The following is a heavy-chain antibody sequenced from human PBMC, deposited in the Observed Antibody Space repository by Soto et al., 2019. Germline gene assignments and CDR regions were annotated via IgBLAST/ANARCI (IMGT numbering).Heavy chain of an antibody. Sequence: QVQLQESGPGLVKPSQTLSLTCTVSGGSISSGNYYWSWIRQPPGKGLEWIGFISYSGSTYYSTSLMIRVTISVDTSKSQFSLNLSFVTAADTAVYYCATMGTPATGLSSFDYWGQGSLVTVSS. CDR3: ATMGTPATGLSSFDY. J-gene: IGHJ4*02. CDR2: ISYSGST. V-gene: IGHV4-30-4*01. CDR1: GGSISSGNYY. D-gene: IGHD2-15*01.